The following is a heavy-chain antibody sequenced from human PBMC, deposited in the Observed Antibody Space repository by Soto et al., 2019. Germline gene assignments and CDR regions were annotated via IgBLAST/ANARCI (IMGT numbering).Heavy chain of an antibody. Sequence: SETLSLTCTVSGGSISSSSYYWGWIRQPPGKGLEWIGSIYYSGSTYYNPSLKSRVTISVDTSKNQFSLKLSSVTAADTAVYYCATYNRGAFDYWGQGTLVTVSS. J-gene: IGHJ4*01. D-gene: IGHD1-20*01. CDR1: GGSISSSSYY. CDR3: ATYNRGAFDY. CDR2: IYYSGST. V-gene: IGHV4-39*01.